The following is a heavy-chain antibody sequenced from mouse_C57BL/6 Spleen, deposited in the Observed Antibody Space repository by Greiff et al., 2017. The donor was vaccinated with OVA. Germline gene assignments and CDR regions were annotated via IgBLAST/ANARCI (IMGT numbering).Heavy chain of an antibody. CDR2: IYPGDGDT. Sequence: QVQLQQSGAELVKPGASVKISCKASGYAFSSYWMNWVKQRPGKGLEWIGQIYPGDGDTNYNGKFKGKATLTADRSSSTAYSQLSSLTSEDSAVYFGARSLYYYGSSNYAMDYWGQGTSVTVSS. CDR1: GYAFSSYW. J-gene: IGHJ4*01. V-gene: IGHV1-80*01. CDR3: ARSLYYYGSSNYAMDY. D-gene: IGHD1-1*01.